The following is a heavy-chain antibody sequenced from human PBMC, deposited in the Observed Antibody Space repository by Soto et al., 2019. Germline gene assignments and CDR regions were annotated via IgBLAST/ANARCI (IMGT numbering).Heavy chain of an antibody. D-gene: IGHD2-21*01. V-gene: IGHV4-4*07. CDR1: DDSLSTYY. J-gene: IGHJ5*02. Sequence: SETLSLTCNVSDDSLSTYYWSWIRQSAGKGLEWIGRIYASGSTNYNPSLKGRVSMSVDTPKKQFSLKMMSVTAADTAMYYCARSAIPRGGWFRPWGQGVLVTVSS. CDR2: IYASGST. CDR3: ARSAIPRGGWFRP.